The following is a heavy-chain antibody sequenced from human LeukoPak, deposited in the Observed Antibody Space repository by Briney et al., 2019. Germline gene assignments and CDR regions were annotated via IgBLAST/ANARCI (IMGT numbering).Heavy chain of an antibody. J-gene: IGHJ2*01. CDR2: ISGYNGNT. V-gene: IGHV1-18*01. CDR1: GYIFTNFG. Sequence: ASVRVSCKASGYIFTNFGISWVRQARGQGLEWMGWISGYNGNTKYVQKFQGRVTMTRDTSISTAYMELSRLRSDDTAVYYCARRLRGWYFDLWGRGTLVTVSS. D-gene: IGHD6-25*01. CDR3: ARRLRGWYFDL.